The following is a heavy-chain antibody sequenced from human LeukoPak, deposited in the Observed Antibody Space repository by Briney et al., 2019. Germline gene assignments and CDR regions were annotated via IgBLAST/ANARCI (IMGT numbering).Heavy chain of an antibody. Sequence: ASVKVSCKASGYTFTDNYIHWVRQAPGQGLEWMGWIAPRSGATNYAPKLQGGVILTRDTSFTTAYMELSGLRSDDTAIYYCARDGSVESGHYYFDYWGQGALVTVSS. CDR3: ARDGSVESGHYYFDY. CDR1: GYTFTDNY. D-gene: IGHD3-10*01. V-gene: IGHV1-2*02. CDR2: IAPRSGAT. J-gene: IGHJ4*02.